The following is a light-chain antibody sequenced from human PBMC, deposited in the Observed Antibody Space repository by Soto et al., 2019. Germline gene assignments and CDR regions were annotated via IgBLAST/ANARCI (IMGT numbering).Light chain of an antibody. J-gene: IGLJ2*01. Sequence: ELTQSLSVSVALGQTAKITCGGNDIGSTNVHWYQQKPGQAPVLVIYRDAIRPSGIPERFSGSNSGNTATLTIGRAQAGDEAHYYCQVWHSSTVVFGGGTKLTVL. CDR1: DIGSTN. V-gene: IGLV3-9*01. CDR2: RDA. CDR3: QVWHSSTVV.